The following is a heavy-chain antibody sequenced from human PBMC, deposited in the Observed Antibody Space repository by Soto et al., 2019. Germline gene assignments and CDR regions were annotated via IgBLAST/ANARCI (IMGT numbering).Heavy chain of an antibody. J-gene: IGHJ6*02. CDR2: IIPIFGTA. V-gene: IGHV1-69*01. CDR3: ARVYYDSSAYPSYYYGMDV. CDR1: GGTFSSYA. D-gene: IGHD3-22*01. Sequence: QVQLVQSGAEVKKPGSSVKVSCKASGGTFSSYAISWVRQAPGQGLEWMGGIIPIFGTANYAQKFQGRVTITAAESTSTAYMELSSLRSEDTAVYYCARVYYDSSAYPSYYYGMDVGGQGTTVTVSS.